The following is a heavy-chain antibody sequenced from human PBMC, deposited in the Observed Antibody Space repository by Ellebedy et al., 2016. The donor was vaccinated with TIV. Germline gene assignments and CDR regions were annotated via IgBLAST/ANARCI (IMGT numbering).Heavy chain of an antibody. CDR3: ASGLGHGD. CDR2: ISSGSIT. Sequence: GGSLGLSCAASGFSFNGYTMNWVRQAPGKGLEWVSSISSGSITNYADSVKGRLSISRDNSKNTLFLQMNSLRAEDTAVYYCASGLGHGDWGQGTLVTVSS. CDR1: GFSFNGYT. D-gene: IGHD3-10*01. J-gene: IGHJ4*02. V-gene: IGHV3-23*01.